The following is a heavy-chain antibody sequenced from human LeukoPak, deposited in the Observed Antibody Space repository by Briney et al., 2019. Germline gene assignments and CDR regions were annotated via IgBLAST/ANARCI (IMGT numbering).Heavy chain of an antibody. CDR2: IYYSGST. J-gene: IGHJ2*01. CDR1: GGSISSYY. D-gene: IGHD2-21*02. V-gene: IGHV4-59*01. CDR3: ARGLGVVTAQSEQPKPRYFDL. Sequence: PSETLSLTCTVSGGSISSYYWSWIRQPPGKGPEWIGYIYYSGSTNYNPSLKSRVTISVDTSKNQFSLKLSSVTAADTAVYYCARGLGVVTAQSEQPKPRYFDLWGRGTQVTVSS.